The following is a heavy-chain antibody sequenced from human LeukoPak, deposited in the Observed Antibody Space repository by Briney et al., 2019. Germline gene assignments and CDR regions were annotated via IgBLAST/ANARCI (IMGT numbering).Heavy chain of an antibody. D-gene: IGHD1-26*01. CDR1: GFTVSSNY. V-gene: IGHV3-53*04. Sequence: GGSLRLSCVASGFTVSSNYMSWVRQAPGKGLEWVSVIYSAGNTYYADSVKGRFTISRHNSENTLYLHMNSLRVEDTAVYYCARFSGNYSGVAFDIWGQGTMVTVSS. CDR2: IYSAGNT. J-gene: IGHJ3*02. CDR3: ARFSGNYSGVAFDI.